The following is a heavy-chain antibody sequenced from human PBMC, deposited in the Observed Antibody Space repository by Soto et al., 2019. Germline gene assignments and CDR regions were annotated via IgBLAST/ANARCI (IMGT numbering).Heavy chain of an antibody. V-gene: IGHV1-8*01. CDR1: GYTFTSYD. CDR3: ARGRIIVAGGFDP. CDR2: MNPSTGNT. D-gene: IGHD6-19*01. J-gene: IGHJ5*02. Sequence: QVQLVQSGAEVKKPGASVKVSCKASGYTFTSYDIIWVRQATGQGLEWMGWMNPSTGNTDSAEKFQGRLTMTRSTFISTVYMELSSLSFEDTAVYYGARGRIIVAGGFDPWGQGTLVTVSS.